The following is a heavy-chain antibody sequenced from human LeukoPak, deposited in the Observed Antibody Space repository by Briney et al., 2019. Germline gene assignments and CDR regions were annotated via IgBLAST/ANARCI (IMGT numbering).Heavy chain of an antibody. Sequence: GGSLRLSCAASGFTFSGHWMNWVRQAPGKGLEWVANINQGGSDKYYVDSVKGRFTISRDNANNLLYLQMNSLRGEDTAVYYCTRDRSRAEDDWGQGTLVTVSS. CDR3: TRDRSRAEDD. V-gene: IGHV3-7*01. CDR2: INQGGSDK. D-gene: IGHD1-14*01. J-gene: IGHJ4*02. CDR1: GFTFSGHW.